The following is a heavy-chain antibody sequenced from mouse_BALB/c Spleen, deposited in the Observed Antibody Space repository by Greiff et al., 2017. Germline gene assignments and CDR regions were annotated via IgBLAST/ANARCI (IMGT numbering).Heavy chain of an antibody. D-gene: IGHD2-1*01. CDR1: GYTFTSYY. CDR2: INPSNGGT. CDR3: TRSGNYGNYVGYFDY. J-gene: IGHJ2*01. Sequence: QVQLQQSGAELVKPGASVKLSCKASGYTFTSYYMYWVKQRPGQGLEWIGEINPSNGGTNFNEKFKSKATLTVDKSSSTAYMQLSSLTSEDSAVYYCTRSGNYGNYVGYFDYWGQGATLTVSS. V-gene: IGHV1S81*02.